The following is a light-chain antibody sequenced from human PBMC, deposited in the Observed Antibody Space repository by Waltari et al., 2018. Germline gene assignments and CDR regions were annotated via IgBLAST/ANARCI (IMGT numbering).Light chain of an antibody. CDR1: QSISSY. V-gene: IGKV1-39*01. CDR3: QQSYTLGFT. J-gene: IGKJ3*01. CDR2: AAS. Sequence: DIQMTQSPSSLSASVGDRVTITCRASQSISSYLNWYQQKQGKAPKLLIYAASSLQSGVPSSFSGSGSGTDFTLTISSLQPEDFSTYYCQQSYTLGFTFGPGTKVDIK.